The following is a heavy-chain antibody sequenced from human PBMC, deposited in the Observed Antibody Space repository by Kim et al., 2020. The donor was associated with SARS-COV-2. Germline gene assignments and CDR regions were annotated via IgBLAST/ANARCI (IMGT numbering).Heavy chain of an antibody. Sequence: GGSLRLSCAASGFTFSSYAMHWVRQAPGKGLEWVAVISYDGSNKYYADSVKGRFTISRDNSKNTLYLQMNSLRAEDTAVYYCARESGYSYGPYWYFDLWGRGTLVTVSS. J-gene: IGHJ2*01. CDR2: ISYDGSNK. V-gene: IGHV3-30*04. D-gene: IGHD5-18*01. CDR3: ARESGYSYGPYWYFDL. CDR1: GFTFSSYA.